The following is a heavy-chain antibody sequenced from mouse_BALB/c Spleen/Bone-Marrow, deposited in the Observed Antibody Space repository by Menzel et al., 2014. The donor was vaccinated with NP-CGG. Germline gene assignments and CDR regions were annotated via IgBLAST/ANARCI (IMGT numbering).Heavy chain of an antibody. D-gene: IGHD4-1*01. J-gene: IGHJ4*01. CDR1: GFSLTSYG. Sequence: QVHVKQSGPGLVTPSQSLSITCTVSGFSLTSYGVNWVRRPPGKGLEWLGVIWAGGSTNYNLALMSRLSISKDSSKSQVFLKMNSLQTDDTAMYYCARDPRTGTGAMDYWGQGTSVTVSS. V-gene: IGHV2-9*02. CDR3: ARDPRTGTGAMDY. CDR2: IWAGGST.